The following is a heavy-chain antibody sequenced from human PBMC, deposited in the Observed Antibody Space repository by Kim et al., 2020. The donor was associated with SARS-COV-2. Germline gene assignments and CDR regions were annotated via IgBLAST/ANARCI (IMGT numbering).Heavy chain of an antibody. CDR2: IIPIFGTA. CDR1: GGTFSSYA. CDR3: ASSIIAAAGTPYYYGMDV. D-gene: IGHD6-13*01. J-gene: IGHJ6*02. V-gene: IGHV1-69*13. Sequence: SVKVSCKASGGTFSSYAISWVRQAPGQGLEWMGGIIPIFGTANYAQKFQGRVTITADESTSTAYMELSSLRSEDTAVYYCASSIIAAAGTPYYYGMDVWGQGTTVTVSS.